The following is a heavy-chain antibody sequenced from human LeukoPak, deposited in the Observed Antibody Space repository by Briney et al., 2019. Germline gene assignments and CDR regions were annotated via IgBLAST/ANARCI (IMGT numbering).Heavy chain of an antibody. J-gene: IGHJ1*01. CDR1: GGSISNYY. V-gene: IGHV4-59*08. CDR2: IYYSGST. CDR3: ARHGGYSSPYLH. Sequence: SETLSLTCSVSGGSISNYYWSWIRQPPGKGLECIGYIYYSGSTNYNPSLKSRVTISVDTSKNQFSLKLSSVTATDTAVYYCARHGGYSSPYLHWGQGTLVTVSS. D-gene: IGHD6-13*01.